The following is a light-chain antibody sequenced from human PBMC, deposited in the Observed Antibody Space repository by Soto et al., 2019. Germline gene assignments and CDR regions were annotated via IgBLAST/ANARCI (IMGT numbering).Light chain of an antibody. CDR1: QSVSSY. Sequence: EIVLTQSSATLSLSTRERATLSCRASQSVSSYLAWYQQKPGQAPRLLIYDASNRATGIPDRFSGSGSGTDFTLTISRLEPEDFAVYYCQQYGSSPPITVGQGTRLAI. J-gene: IGKJ5*01. CDR3: QQYGSSPPIT. CDR2: DAS. V-gene: IGKV3-20*01.